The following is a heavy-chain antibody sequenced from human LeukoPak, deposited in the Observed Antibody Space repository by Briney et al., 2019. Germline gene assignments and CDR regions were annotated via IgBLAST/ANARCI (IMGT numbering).Heavy chain of an antibody. CDR2: ISGSDDSKT. V-gene: IGHV3-23*01. J-gene: IGHJ3*02. D-gene: IGHD1-26*01. Sequence: PGGSLRLSCAGSGFTFRRYAMNWVRQAPGKGLEWVSAISGSDDSKTYYAASVKGRFTISRDNSKNTLYLQMNSLRAEDTAVYYCAKAPKAVVGALGAFDIWGQGTMVTVSS. CDR3: AKAPKAVVGALGAFDI. CDR1: GFTFRRYA.